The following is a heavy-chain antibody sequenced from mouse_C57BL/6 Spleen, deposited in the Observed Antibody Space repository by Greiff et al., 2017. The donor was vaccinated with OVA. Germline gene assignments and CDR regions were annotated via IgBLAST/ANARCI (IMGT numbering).Heavy chain of an antibody. CDR1: GYTFTSYW. D-gene: IGHD1-1*01. J-gene: IGHJ4*01. CDR3: ARGSSLYAMDY. CDR2: IDPSDSYT. V-gene: IGHV1-59*01. Sequence: VQLQQPGAELVRPGTSVKLSCKASGYTFTSYWMHWVKQRPGQGLEWIGVIDPSDSYTNYNQKFKGKATLTVDTSSSTAYMQLSSLTSEDSAVYYCARGSSLYAMDYWGQGTSVTVSS.